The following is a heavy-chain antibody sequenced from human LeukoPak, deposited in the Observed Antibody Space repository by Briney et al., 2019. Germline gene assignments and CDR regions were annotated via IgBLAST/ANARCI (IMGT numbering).Heavy chain of an antibody. CDR2: IKSKTDGGTT. CDR1: GFTFSNAW. D-gene: IGHD3-9*01. CDR3: TTVHYDILTGYWLGYYFDY. V-gene: IGHV3-15*01. J-gene: IGHJ4*02. Sequence: GGSLRLSCAASGFTFSNAWMSWVRQAPGKGLEWVGRIKSKTDGGTTDYAAPVKGRFTISRDDSKNTLYLQMNSLKTEDTAVYYCTTVHYDILTGYWLGYYFDYWGQGTLVTVSS.